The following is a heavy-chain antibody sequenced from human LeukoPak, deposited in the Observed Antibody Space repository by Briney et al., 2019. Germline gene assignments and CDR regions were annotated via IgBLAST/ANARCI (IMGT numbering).Heavy chain of an antibody. CDR2: ISYDGSNK. J-gene: IGHJ6*02. CDR3: ARDRDYDILTGFFYYGMDV. D-gene: IGHD3-9*01. V-gene: IGHV3-30*04. CDR1: GFTFSSYA. Sequence: GGSLRLSCAASGFTFSSYAMHWVRQAPGKGLEWVAVISYDGSNKYYADSVKGRFTISRDNSKNTLYPQMNSLRAEDTAVYYCARDRDYDILTGFFYYGMDVWGQGTTVTVSS.